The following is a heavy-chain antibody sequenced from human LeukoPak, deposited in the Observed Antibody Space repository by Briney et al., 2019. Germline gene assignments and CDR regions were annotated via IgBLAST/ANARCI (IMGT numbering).Heavy chain of an antibody. J-gene: IGHJ4*02. CDR1: GFTFSDYG. V-gene: IGHV3-30*18. CDR3: AKSGGTSSSGLGY. CDR2: ISYDGSNK. D-gene: IGHD6-19*01. Sequence: GGSLRLSCAASGFTFSDYGIHWVRQPPGKGLEWVAVISYDGSNKYYADSVKGRFTISRDNSKNTLYLQMNSPRAEDTAVYYCAKSGGTSSSGLGYWGQGTLVTVSS.